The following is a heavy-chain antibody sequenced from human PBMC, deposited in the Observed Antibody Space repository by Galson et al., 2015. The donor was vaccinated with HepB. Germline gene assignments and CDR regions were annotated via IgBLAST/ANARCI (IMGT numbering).Heavy chain of an antibody. CDR2: IYYSGST. Sequence: SETLSLTCTVSGGSISSYYWSWIRQPPGKGLEWIGYIYYSGSTNYNPSLKSRVTISVDTSKNQFSLKLSSVTAADTAVYYCARDRERGGRLPGLWGQGTLVTVSS. D-gene: IGHD3-10*01. J-gene: IGHJ4*02. V-gene: IGHV4-59*01. CDR3: ARDRERGGRLPGL. CDR1: GGSISSYY.